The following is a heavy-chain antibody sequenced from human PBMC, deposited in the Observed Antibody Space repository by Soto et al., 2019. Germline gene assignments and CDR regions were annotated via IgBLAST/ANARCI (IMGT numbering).Heavy chain of an antibody. V-gene: IGHV4-39*01. CDR3: ARPLQWLVGSGAFDI. CDR2: IYYSGST. Sequence: QLQLQESGPGLVKPSETLSLTCTVSGGSISSSSYYWGWIRQPPGKGLEWIGSIYYSGSTYYNPSLKSRVTISVDTSKNQFSLKLSSVTAADTAVYYCARPLQWLVGSGAFDIWGQGTMVTVSS. D-gene: IGHD6-19*01. J-gene: IGHJ3*02. CDR1: GGSISSSSYY.